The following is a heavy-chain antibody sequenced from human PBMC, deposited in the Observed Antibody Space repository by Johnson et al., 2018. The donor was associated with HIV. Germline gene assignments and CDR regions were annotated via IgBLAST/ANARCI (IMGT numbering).Heavy chain of an antibody. V-gene: IGHV3-NL1*01. CDR1: GFTFSSYA. Sequence: QVQLVESGGGVVQPGRSLRLSCAASGFTFSSYAMHWVRQAPGKGLEWVAVIYSGGSTYYADSVKGRFTISRDNSKNTLYLQMNSLRAEDTAVYYCAGGRNGRNAFDIWGQGTMVTVSS. CDR3: AGGRNGRNAFDI. CDR2: IYSGGST. J-gene: IGHJ3*02. D-gene: IGHD2-8*01.